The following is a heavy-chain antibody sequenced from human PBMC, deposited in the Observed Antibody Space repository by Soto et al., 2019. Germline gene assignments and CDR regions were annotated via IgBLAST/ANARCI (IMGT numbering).Heavy chain of an antibody. V-gene: IGHV4-59*08. CDR1: GGSISSYY. J-gene: IGHJ4*02. CDR3: AGRYGYRFDY. CDR2: IYYSGST. Sequence: SETLSLTCTVSGGSISSYYWSWIRQPPGKGLEWIGYIYYSGSTNYNPSLKSRVTISVDTSKNQFSLKLSSVTAADTAVYYCAGRYGYRFDYWGQGTLVTVSS. D-gene: IGHD1-1*01.